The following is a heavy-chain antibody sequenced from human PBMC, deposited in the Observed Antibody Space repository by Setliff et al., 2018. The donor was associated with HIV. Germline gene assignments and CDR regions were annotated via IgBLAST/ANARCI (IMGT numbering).Heavy chain of an antibody. J-gene: IGHJ6*01. D-gene: IGHD3-10*01. V-gene: IGHV4-59*01. CDR2: IYYSGST. Sequence: SETLSLTCTVSGGSISSDYWSWTRQPPGKGLEWIGYIYYSGSTNYNPSLKSRVTISVATSKNQFSLKLNSVTTADTAVYYCARDNSYYYGSGSHYWYGMDVWGQGTTVTVSS. CDR1: GGSISSDY. CDR3: ARDNSYYYGSGSHYWYGMDV.